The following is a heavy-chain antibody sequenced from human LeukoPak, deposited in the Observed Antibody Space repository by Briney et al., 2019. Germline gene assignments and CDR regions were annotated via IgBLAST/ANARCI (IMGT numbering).Heavy chain of an antibody. J-gene: IGHJ5*02. CDR3: AKWSGVDP. CDR2: VIASGGTT. CDR1: GFSFRSFA. V-gene: IGHV3-23*01. Sequence: PGGSLRLSCAASGFSFRSFAMSWVRQAPGKGLEWVSSVIASGGTTYYVDSVKGRFTISRDNSKNTLYLQMNSLRAEDTAVYYCAKWSGVDPWGQGTLVTVSS. D-gene: IGHD3-3*01.